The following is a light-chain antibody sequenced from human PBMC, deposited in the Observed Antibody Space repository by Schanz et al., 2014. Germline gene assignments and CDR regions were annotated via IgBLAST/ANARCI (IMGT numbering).Light chain of an antibody. V-gene: IGKV1-39*01. CDR2: AAS. CDR1: QSTSSF. Sequence: DIQMTQSPSSLSASVGDRVTITCRASQSTSSFLNWYQQKPGKAPKLLLYAASSLQSGVPSRFSGSGSGTDFTLTISSLQPEDFATYYCQQSYSTPPTFGGGTKVEIK. CDR3: QQSYSTPPT. J-gene: IGKJ4*01.